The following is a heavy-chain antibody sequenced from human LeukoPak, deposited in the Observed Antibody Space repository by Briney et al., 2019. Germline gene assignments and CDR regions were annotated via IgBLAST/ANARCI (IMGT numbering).Heavy chain of an antibody. V-gene: IGHV3-21*01. CDR2: ISSSSYI. J-gene: IGHJ4*02. CDR1: GFTFSSYS. D-gene: IGHD3-22*01. CDR3: ARGDSSGYYYGHY. Sequence: GGSLRLSCAASGFTFSSYSMNWVRQAPGKGLEWVSSISSSSYIYYADSVKGRFTISRDNAKNSLYLQMNSLRAEDTAVYYCARGDSSGYYYGHYWGQGTLVTVSS.